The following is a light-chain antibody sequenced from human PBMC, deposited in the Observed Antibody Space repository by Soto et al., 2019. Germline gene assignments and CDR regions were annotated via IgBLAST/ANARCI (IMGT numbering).Light chain of an antibody. CDR2: EVR. Sequence: QSALTQPASVSGSPGQSITISCTGTSSDIGHYNYVSWYQQHPGKVPKLIISEVRNRPSGVSDRFSGSKSGNSASLTISGLQTEDEADYYCSSYAGSNKSVFGTGTKVTVL. CDR3: SSYAGSNKSV. CDR1: SSDIGHYNY. J-gene: IGLJ1*01. V-gene: IGLV2-14*01.